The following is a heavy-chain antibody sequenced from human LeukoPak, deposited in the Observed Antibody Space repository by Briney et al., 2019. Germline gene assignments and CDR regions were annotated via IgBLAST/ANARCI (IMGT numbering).Heavy chain of an antibody. Sequence: SETLSLTCTVSGGSISSYYWSWIRQPPGKGLEWIGYIYYSGSTNYNPSLKSRVTISVDTSKNQFSLKLSSVTAADTAVYYCARDYGDHVVGAFDIWGQGTMVTVSS. V-gene: IGHV4-59*12. CDR1: GGSISSYY. D-gene: IGHD4-17*01. J-gene: IGHJ3*02. CDR2: IYYSGST. CDR3: ARDYGDHVVGAFDI.